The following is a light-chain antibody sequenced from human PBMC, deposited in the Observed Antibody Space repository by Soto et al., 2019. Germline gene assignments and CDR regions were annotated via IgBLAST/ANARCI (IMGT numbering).Light chain of an antibody. CDR2: EVS. CDR3: NSYTVINTVV. Sequence: QSALTQPASVSGSPGQSITISCTGTASDIGAYNYVSWYQQHPGKAPKLIIYEVSNRPSGVSHRFSCSKSGSTASLTISGLQADDEADYYCNSYTVINTVVFGGGTKLTVL. J-gene: IGLJ2*01. V-gene: IGLV2-14*01. CDR1: ASDIGAYNY.